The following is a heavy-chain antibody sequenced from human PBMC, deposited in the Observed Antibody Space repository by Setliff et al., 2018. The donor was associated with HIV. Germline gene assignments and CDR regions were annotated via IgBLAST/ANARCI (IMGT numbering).Heavy chain of an antibody. CDR2: INPKSGAT. CDR1: GYSFTGYY. V-gene: IGHV1-2*06. D-gene: IGHD2-2*01. Sequence: ASVKISCKASGYSFTGYYVNWVRQAPGQGLEWMGRINPKSGATNLAQKFQGRVTLTRDTSVTTVYMELTSLRSDDTAVYYCARKDGVGYCDSNSCYGIGPIDFWGQGSLVTVSS. J-gene: IGHJ4*02. CDR3: ARKDGVGYCDSNSCYGIGPIDF.